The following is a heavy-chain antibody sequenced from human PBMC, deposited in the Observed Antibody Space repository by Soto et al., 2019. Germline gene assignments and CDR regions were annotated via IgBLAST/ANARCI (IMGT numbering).Heavy chain of an antibody. D-gene: IGHD2-15*01. CDR2: ISYDGSNK. CDR1: GFTFSSYA. Sequence: GGSLRLSCAASGFTFSSYAMHWVRQAPGKGLEWVAVISYDGSNKYYADSVKGRFTISRDNSENTLYLQMNSLRAEDTAVYYCARDTHCSGGSCYSSWFDPWGQGTLVTVSS. CDR3: ARDTHCSGGSCYSSWFDP. V-gene: IGHV3-30-3*01. J-gene: IGHJ5*02.